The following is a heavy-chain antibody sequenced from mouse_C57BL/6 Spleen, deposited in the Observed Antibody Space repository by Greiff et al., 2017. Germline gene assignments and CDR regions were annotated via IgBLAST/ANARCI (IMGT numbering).Heavy chain of an antibody. Sequence: EVQLQQSGPELVKPGASVKMSCKASGYTFTDYNMHWVKQSHGKSLEWIGYINPNNGGTSYNQKFKGKATLTVNKSSSTAYMELRSLTSEDSAVYYWARHYYGPWYFDVWGTGTTVTVSS. V-gene: IGHV1-22*01. CDR3: ARHYYGPWYFDV. CDR2: INPNNGGT. D-gene: IGHD1-2*01. CDR1: GYTFTDYN. J-gene: IGHJ1*03.